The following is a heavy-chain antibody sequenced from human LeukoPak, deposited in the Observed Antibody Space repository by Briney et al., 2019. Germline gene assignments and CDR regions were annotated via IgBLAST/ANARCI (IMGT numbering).Heavy chain of an antibody. D-gene: IGHD3-3*01. CDR3: AKDLGELGRVPFWY. J-gene: IGHJ4*02. CDR1: GFTFSSYA. V-gene: IGHV3-23*01. CDR2: ISGSGGST. Sequence: GRSLRLSCAASGFTFSSYAMSWVRQAPGKGLEWVSAISGSGGSTYYADSVKGRFTISRDNSKNTLYLQMNSLRAEDTAVYYCAKDLGELGRVPFWYWGQGTPVTVSS.